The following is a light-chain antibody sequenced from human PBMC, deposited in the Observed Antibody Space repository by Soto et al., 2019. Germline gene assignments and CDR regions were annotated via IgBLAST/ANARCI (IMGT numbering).Light chain of an antibody. J-gene: IGKJ4*01. V-gene: IGKV3-11*01. Sequence: EVVLTQSPATLSLSPGERATLSCRASESIGNYLAWYQQKLGQAPKLLIYDASHRAIGIPGRFSGDGSGTDFTHTISSLDPEDFAVYYCQWRSDWPPRLTFGGGTKVEIK. CDR3: QWRSDWPPRLT. CDR2: DAS. CDR1: ESIGNY.